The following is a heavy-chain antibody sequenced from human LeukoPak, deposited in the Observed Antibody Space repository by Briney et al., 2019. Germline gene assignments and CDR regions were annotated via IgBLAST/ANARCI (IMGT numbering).Heavy chain of an antibody. CDR2: ISSSGST. J-gene: IGHJ4*02. Sequence: SETLSLTCTVSGGSISSGSYYWSWIRQPAGKGLEWIGRISSSGSTNYNPSLKSRVTISVDTSKNQFSLKLSPVTAADTAVYYCARVGVDYSGNIIKYFFDYWGQGTLVTVSS. CDR1: GGSISSGSYY. CDR3: ARVGVDYSGNIIKYFFDY. V-gene: IGHV4-61*02. D-gene: IGHD4-23*01.